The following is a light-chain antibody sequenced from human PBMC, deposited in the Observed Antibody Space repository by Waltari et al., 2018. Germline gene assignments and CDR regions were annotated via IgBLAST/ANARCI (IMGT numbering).Light chain of an antibody. Sequence: QSVLTQPPSMSGAPGQRVTIPCTWSSSNIRAGPDVTWYQVFPGTAPNRLIYGNNNRPSGVPDRFSGSKSDTSASLAIGGLQAEDEADYYCQSFDIRLSGGVVFGGGTKVTVL. CDR2: GNN. CDR1: SSNIRAGPD. V-gene: IGLV1-40*01. CDR3: QSFDIRLSGGVV. J-gene: IGLJ3*02.